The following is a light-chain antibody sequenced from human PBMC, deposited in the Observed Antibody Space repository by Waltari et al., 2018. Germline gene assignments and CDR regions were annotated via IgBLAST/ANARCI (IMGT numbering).Light chain of an antibody. CDR2: DVS. Sequence: QSALTQPASVSGSPGQSITISCPGTSSDVGGFNYVSLYQQHPGKAPKLMIYDVSNRPSGVSNRFSGSKSGNTASLTISGLQAEDEADYYCSSYTSSSTLDVLFGGGTKLTVL. CDR1: SSDVGGFNY. CDR3: SSYTSSSTLDVL. J-gene: IGLJ2*01. V-gene: IGLV2-14*03.